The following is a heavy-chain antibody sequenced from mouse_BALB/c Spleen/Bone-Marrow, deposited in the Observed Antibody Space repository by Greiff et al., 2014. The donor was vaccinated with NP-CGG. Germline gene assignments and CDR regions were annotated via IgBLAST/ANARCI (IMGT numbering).Heavy chain of an antibody. D-gene: IGHD1-1*01. CDR3: ARVYGWYFDV. Sequence: DVQLVGSGGGLVQPGGSLKLSCVASGFTFSSYGMSWVRQTPDKRLELVATINNNGGSTYYPDSVKGQFTISRDNAKNTLYLQMSSLKSEDTAMYYCARVYGWYFDVWGAGTTVTVSS. CDR1: GFTFSSYG. J-gene: IGHJ1*01. CDR2: INNNGGST. V-gene: IGHV5-6-3*01.